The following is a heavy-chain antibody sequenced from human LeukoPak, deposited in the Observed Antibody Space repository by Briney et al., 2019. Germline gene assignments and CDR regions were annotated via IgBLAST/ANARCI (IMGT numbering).Heavy chain of an antibody. CDR1: GYTFTNYY. V-gene: IGHV1-46*01. CDR2: INPSGGST. Sequence: GASVKVSCKTSGYTFTNYYMHWVRQAPGQGLEWMGIINPSGGSTSYAQKFQGRVTMTRNTSISTAYMELSSLRSEDTAVYYCARVGIAAAGDDLGYWGQGTLVTVSS. J-gene: IGHJ4*02. CDR3: ARVGIAAAGDDLGY. D-gene: IGHD6-13*01.